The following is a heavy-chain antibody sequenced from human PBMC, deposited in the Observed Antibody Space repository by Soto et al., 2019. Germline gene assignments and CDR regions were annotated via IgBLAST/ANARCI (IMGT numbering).Heavy chain of an antibody. CDR1: GGSVSSGSYY. D-gene: IGHD6-19*01. J-gene: IGHJ5*02. Sequence: QVQLQESGPGLVKPSETLSLTCTVSGGSVSSGSYYWSWIRQPPGKGLEWIGSIYYSGSTNYNPSLKSRVTISVDTSKNKFSLKLSAGTAADTAVYYCARDRRGSISGWALGGPWFDPWGQGTLVTVSS. CDR2: IYYSGST. V-gene: IGHV4-61*01. CDR3: ARDRRGSISGWALGGPWFDP.